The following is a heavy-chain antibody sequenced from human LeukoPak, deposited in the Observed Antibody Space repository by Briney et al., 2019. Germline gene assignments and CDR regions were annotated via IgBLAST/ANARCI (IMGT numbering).Heavy chain of an antibody. D-gene: IGHD1-26*01. V-gene: IGHV1-2*02. Sequence: ASVKVSCKASGYTFTDYYMHWVRQAPGQGLEWVGWINPNSGGTNYARNFQGRVTMTRDTSITTAYMELSSLRSDDTAVYYCARLLGAPHWGQGALVTVSS. CDR2: INPNSGGT. CDR3: ARLLGAPH. CDR1: GYTFTDYY. J-gene: IGHJ4*02.